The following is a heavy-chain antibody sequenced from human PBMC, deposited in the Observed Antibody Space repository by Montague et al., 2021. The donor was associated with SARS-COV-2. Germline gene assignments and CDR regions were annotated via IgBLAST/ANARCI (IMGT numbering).Heavy chain of an antibody. D-gene: IGHD6-19*01. J-gene: IGHJ4*02. Sequence: CAISGDSVSSNSAAWNWIRQSPSRGLEWLGRTYYRSKWYYEYAVYLKSRITINPDTSKNQFSLQVKSITPEDTAVYYCALAVAGRGGYDYWGQGTLVTVSS. V-gene: IGHV6-1*01. CDR1: GDSVSSNSAA. CDR2: TYYRSKWYY. CDR3: ALAVAGRGGYDY.